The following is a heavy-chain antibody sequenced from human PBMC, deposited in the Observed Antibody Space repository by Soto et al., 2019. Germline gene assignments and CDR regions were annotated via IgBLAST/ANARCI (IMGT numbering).Heavy chain of an antibody. CDR3: AWESGENGSNEAY. J-gene: IGHJ4*02. Sequence: QVQLQESGPGRVKPSETLSLTCSVSGGSITDYSWNWIRQSAGKGLEWIGRISATGKNQVNPSLQSRGTRSPDTSKNQFCLKLTSVTAADTAVYYWAWESGENGSNEAYWGQGTLVTVSS. CDR1: GGSITDYS. V-gene: IGHV4-4*07. CDR2: ISATGKN. D-gene: IGHD1-26*01.